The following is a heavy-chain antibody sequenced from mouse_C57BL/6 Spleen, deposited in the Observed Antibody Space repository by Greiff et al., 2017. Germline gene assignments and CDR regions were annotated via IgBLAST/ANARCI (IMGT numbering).Heavy chain of an antibody. J-gene: IGHJ4*01. CDR1: GYTFTSYW. V-gene: IGHV1-59*01. CDR3: ARGGDAMDY. Sequence: QVQLQQPGAELVRPGTSVKLSCKASGYTFTSYWMHWVKQRPGQGLEWIGVIDPSDSYTNYNQQFKGKATLTIDTSSSTAYMQLSSLTSEDSAVYYCARGGDAMDYWGQGTSVTVSS. CDR2: IDPSDSYT.